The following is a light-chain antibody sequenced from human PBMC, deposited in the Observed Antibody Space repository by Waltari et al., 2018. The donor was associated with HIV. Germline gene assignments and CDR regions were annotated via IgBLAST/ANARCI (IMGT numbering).Light chain of an antibody. J-gene: IGKJ3*01. CDR3: QQYGSSPYT. V-gene: IGKV3-20*01. Sequence: IVLTQSPDTLSLSPGERATLSCWASQSDYNSYLAWYQQKPGQAPRLLIYDASIRATGIPDRFSGSASGTDFTLTISRLEPEDFAVYYCQQYGSSPYTFGPGTTVDIK. CDR1: QSDYNSY. CDR2: DAS.